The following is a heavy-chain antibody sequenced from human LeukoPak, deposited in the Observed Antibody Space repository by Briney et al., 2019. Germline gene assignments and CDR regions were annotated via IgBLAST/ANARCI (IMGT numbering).Heavy chain of an antibody. CDR2: IYYSGST. J-gene: IGHJ6*03. CDR1: GGSISGNSYY. CDR3: ARTRDYYYSYMDV. Sequence: PSETLSLTCTVSGGSISGNSYYWGWIRQPPGKGLEWIGSIYYSGSTYYNPSLKSRVTISVDTSKNQFSLKLSSVTAADTAVYYCARTRDYYYSYMDVWGKGTTVTVSS. V-gene: IGHV4-39*01.